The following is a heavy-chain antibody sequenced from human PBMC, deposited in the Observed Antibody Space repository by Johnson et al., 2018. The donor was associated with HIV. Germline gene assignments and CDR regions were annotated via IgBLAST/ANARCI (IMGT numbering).Heavy chain of an antibody. Sequence: VQLVESGGVVVQPGGSLRLSCAASGFTFDDYAMHWVRQAPGKGLEWVSLISWDGGSTYYADSVKGRFTISRDNSKNPLYLQMNSLRAEDTALYYCAKDFYSSGLGAFDIWGQGTMVTVSS. CDR2: ISWDGGST. D-gene: IGHD6-19*01. J-gene: IGHJ3*02. V-gene: IGHV3-43D*03. CDR1: GFTFDDYA. CDR3: AKDFYSSGLGAFDI.